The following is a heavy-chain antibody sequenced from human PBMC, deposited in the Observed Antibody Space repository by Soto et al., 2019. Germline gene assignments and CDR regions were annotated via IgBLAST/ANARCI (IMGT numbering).Heavy chain of an antibody. D-gene: IGHD3-22*01. Sequence: SETLSLTCTVSGGSISSYYWSWIRQPPGKGLEWIGYVHYTGSANYNSPLKSRVTISVDTSKNQFSLKLSSVTAADTAVYYCARGIYDSSGYYTRVFDYWGPGTLVTVSS. J-gene: IGHJ4*02. CDR3: ARGIYDSSGYYTRVFDY. CDR1: GGSISSYY. V-gene: IGHV4-59*01. CDR2: VHYTGSA.